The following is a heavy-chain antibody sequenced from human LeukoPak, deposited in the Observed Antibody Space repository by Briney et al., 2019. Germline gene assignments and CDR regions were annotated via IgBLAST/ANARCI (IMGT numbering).Heavy chain of an antibody. CDR1: GFTFSSEA. V-gene: IGHV3-23*01. Sequence: GGSLRLSCSVSGFTFSSEAMGWVRQLPGGGLEWVSTISPAGGTTYYAESMKGRFTISRDNPKSTLYLQMNSLRVEDTAIYYCTKARSGSSNWALRVFDYWGQGALVAVSS. CDR2: ISPAGGTT. D-gene: IGHD6-13*01. CDR3: TKARSGSSNWALRVFDY. J-gene: IGHJ4*02.